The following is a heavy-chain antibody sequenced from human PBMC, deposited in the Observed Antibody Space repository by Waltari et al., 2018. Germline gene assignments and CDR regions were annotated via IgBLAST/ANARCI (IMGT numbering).Heavy chain of an antibody. J-gene: IGHJ4*02. CDR1: GGSISSGSYY. Sequence: QVQLQESGPGLVKPSQTLSLTCTVSGGSISSGSYYWSWIRQPAGKGLEWIGRIYTSGSTNSNPSLKSRVTISVDTSKNQFSLKLSSVTAADTAVYYCARANWGWDYFDYWGQGTLVTVSS. D-gene: IGHD7-27*01. CDR2: IYTSGST. CDR3: ARANWGWDYFDY. V-gene: IGHV4-61*02.